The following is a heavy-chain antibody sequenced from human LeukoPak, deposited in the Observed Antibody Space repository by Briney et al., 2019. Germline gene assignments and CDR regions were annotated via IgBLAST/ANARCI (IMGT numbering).Heavy chain of an antibody. Sequence: GGSLRLSCATSGFTFSNAWMNWVRQAPGKGLEWVGRIRSNSDGGTIDYAAPVKGRFTLSGDDSKTTLYLQMNSLQTEDTAVYYCATDFYDSTWGQGTLVTVSS. D-gene: IGHD3-22*01. V-gene: IGHV3-15*07. CDR2: IRSNSDGGTI. J-gene: IGHJ5*02. CDR1: GFTFSNAW. CDR3: ATDFYDST.